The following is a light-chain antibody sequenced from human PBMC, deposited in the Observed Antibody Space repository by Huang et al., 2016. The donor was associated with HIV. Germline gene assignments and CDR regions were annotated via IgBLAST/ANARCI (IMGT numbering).Light chain of an antibody. CDR2: GAS. CDR1: QSVSINY. V-gene: IGKV3-20*01. CDR3: QQYGSSPLT. Sequence: EIVLTQSPGTLSLSPGERATLSCRASQSVSINYLAWYQQKPGQAPRLLIYGASSRATGIPDRFSGSGSVTDFTLTISRLEPEDFAVYYCQQYGSSPLTFGGGTKLEIK. J-gene: IGKJ4*01.